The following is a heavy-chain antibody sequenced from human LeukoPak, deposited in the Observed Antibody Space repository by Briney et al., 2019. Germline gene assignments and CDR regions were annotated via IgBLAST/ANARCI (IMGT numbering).Heavy chain of an antibody. CDR2: IKQDGSEK. Sequence: GGSLRLSCAASGFTFSSYWMNWARQAPGKGLEWVANIKQDGSEKYYVDSVKGRFTISRDNAKNSLYLQMNSLRAEDTAVYYCARCKGSSGLDYYYYYGMDVWGQGTTVTVSS. V-gene: IGHV3-7*03. CDR3: ARCKGSSGLDYYYYYGMDV. CDR1: GFTFSSYW. D-gene: IGHD6-19*01. J-gene: IGHJ6*02.